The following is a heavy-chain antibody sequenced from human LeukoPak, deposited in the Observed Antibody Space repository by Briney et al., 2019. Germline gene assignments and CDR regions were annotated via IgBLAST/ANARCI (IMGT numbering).Heavy chain of an antibody. CDR3: TTDDDFWSGYPEY. CDR1: GFTFSNAW. V-gene: IGHV3-15*01. Sequence: GGSLRLSCAASGFTFSNAWMSWVRQAPGKGLEWVGRIKSKTDGGTTDYAAPVKGRFTISRDDSKNTLYLQMNSLKTEDTAMYYCTTDDDFWSGYPEYWGQGTLVTVSS. J-gene: IGHJ4*02. CDR2: IKSKTDGGTT. D-gene: IGHD3-3*01.